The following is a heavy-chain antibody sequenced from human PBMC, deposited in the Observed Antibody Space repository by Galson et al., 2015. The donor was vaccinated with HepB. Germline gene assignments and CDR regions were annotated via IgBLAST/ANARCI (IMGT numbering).Heavy chain of an antibody. CDR1: GFTFSSYS. V-gene: IGHV3-48*02. D-gene: IGHD3-3*01. Sequence: LRLSCAASGFTFSSYSMNWVRQAPGKGLEWVSYISSSSSTIYYADSVKGRFTISRDNAKNSLYLQMNSLRDEDTAVYYCARGGKTSSFRNYDFWSGYSPFNKYYFDYWGQGTLVTVSS. CDR2: ISSSSSTI. J-gene: IGHJ4*02. CDR3: ARGGKTSSFRNYDFWSGYSPFNKYYFDY.